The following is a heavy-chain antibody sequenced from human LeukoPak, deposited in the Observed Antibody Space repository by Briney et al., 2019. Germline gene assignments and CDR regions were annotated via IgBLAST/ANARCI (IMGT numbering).Heavy chain of an antibody. CDR2: ISYDGSNK. CDR1: GFTFSSYG. CDR3: ANDGPSSLGWYYGMDV. Sequence: PGRSLRLSCAASGFTFSSYGMHWVRQAPGKGLEWVAVISYDGSNKYYADSVKGRFTISRDNSKNTLYLQMNSLRAEDTAVYYCANDGPSSLGWYYGMDVWGQGTTVTVSS. V-gene: IGHV3-30*18. D-gene: IGHD2-15*01. J-gene: IGHJ6*02.